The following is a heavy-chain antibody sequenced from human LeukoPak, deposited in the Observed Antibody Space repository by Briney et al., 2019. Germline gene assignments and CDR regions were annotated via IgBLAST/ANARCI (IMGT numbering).Heavy chain of an antibody. Sequence: GGTLRLSCAASGFTFSSYGMSWVRQAPGKGLEWVSVISGSGGSTYHAASVKGRFTISRDNSKNTLYLQMNSLRAEDTAVYYCAKDGRGYQDYFDYWGQGTLVTVSS. V-gene: IGHV3-23*01. CDR3: AKDGRGYQDYFDY. D-gene: IGHD3-22*01. J-gene: IGHJ4*02. CDR1: GFTFSSYG. CDR2: ISGSGGST.